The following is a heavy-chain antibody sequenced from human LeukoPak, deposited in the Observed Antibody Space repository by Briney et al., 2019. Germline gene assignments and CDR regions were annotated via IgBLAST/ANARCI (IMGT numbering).Heavy chain of an antibody. Sequence: SETLSLTCAVYGGSFSGYYWSWIRQPPGKGLEWIGEINHSGSTNYNPSLKSRVTISVDTSKNQFSLKLSSVTAADTAVYYCARGRRNYYGSGSYYKEYEFDPWGQGTLVTASS. CDR1: GGSFSGYY. D-gene: IGHD3-10*01. CDR3: ARGRRNYYGSGSYYKEYEFDP. J-gene: IGHJ5*02. V-gene: IGHV4-34*01. CDR2: INHSGST.